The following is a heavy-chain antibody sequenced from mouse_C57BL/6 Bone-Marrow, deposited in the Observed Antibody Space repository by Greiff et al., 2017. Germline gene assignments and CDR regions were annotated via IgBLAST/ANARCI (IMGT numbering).Heavy chain of an antibody. D-gene: IGHD2-2*01. CDR3: ARKALFYYGYDEGFAY. Sequence: VQLQQPGAELVRPGTSVKLSCKASGYTFTSYGMHWVKQRPGQGLEWIGVIDPSDSYTNYNQKFKGKATLTVDTSSSTAYLQLSSLTSEDSAVYYCARKALFYYGYDEGFAYWGQGTLVTVSA. J-gene: IGHJ3*01. CDR1: GYTFTSYG. V-gene: IGHV1-59*01. CDR2: IDPSDSYT.